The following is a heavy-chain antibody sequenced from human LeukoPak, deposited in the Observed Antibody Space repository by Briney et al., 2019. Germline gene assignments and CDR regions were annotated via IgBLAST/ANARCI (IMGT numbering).Heavy chain of an antibody. V-gene: IGHV3-23*01. CDR1: GVTFSSYA. CDR2: FSGSGGST. J-gene: IGHJ4*02. D-gene: IGHD3-10*01. Sequence: GGSLRLSCAASGVTFSSYAMSWVLQAPGKGLEWLAGFSGSGGSTYYAESVKGRFTISRDNSKNTLYLQMNSLTAEDTAVYYCAKGSHPFRWFGEFNVKLPRPIRHYYFDSWGQGTLVTVSS. CDR3: AKGSHPFRWFGEFNVKLPRPIRHYYFDS.